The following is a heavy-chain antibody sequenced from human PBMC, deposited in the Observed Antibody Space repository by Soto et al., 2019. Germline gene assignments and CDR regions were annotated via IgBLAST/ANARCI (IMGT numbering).Heavy chain of an antibody. V-gene: IGHV1-18*04. Sequence: ASVKVSCKASGYTFTSYGISWVRQAPGQGLEWMGWISAYNGNTNYAQKLQGRVTMTTDTSTSTAYMELRSLRSDVTAVYYCARTSGYSSSPDAFDIWGQGTRVTVAS. CDR2: ISAYNGNT. CDR1: GYTFTSYG. CDR3: ARTSGYSSSPDAFDI. J-gene: IGHJ3*02. D-gene: IGHD6-6*01.